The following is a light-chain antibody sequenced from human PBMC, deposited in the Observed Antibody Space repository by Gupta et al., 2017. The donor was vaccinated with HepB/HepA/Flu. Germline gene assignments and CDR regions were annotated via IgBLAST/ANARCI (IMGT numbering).Light chain of an antibody. CDR2: DVS. CDR3: QQYNSFPYT. J-gene: IGKJ2*01. V-gene: IGKV1-33*01. CDR1: QDIKNY. Sequence: IQMSQSPSSLSAFVGDSVTITCQASQDIKNYLIWYQQKTGKSPKLLIYDVSNLERGVPSRFSGTQSGTEFAFTINSLQPEDTGAYFCQQYNSFPYTFGRATKVEIK.